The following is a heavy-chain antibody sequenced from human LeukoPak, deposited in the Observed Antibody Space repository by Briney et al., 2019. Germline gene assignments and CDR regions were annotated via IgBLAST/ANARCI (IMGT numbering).Heavy chain of an antibody. D-gene: IGHD6-6*01. CDR2: IYHTGNT. Sequence: PSETLSLTCTVSGGSFNTYYWSWIRQSPRKGLEWMGYIYHTGNTNYNPSLKSRVAISIDTSQNQFSLNLTSVTAADTAVYYCARLAIAARLAPFDIWGQGTMVTVSS. CDR3: ARLAIAARLAPFDI. CDR1: GGSFNTYY. V-gene: IGHV4-59*08. J-gene: IGHJ3*02.